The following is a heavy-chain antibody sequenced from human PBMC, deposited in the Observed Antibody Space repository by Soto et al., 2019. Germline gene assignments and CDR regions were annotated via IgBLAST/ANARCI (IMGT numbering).Heavy chain of an antibody. CDR3: AIGNGLGK. CDR2: IKQDGNEK. V-gene: IGHV3-7*01. Sequence: GGSLRLSCAASGFTFSDYFMTWVRQAPGKGLEWVATIKQDGNEKYYVDSVRGRFTISRDNPKNSLYLQMNGLRSEDTAVYYYAIGNGLGKWGHGTLVPVSS. CDR1: GFTFSDYF. J-gene: IGHJ4*01. D-gene: IGHD6-19*01.